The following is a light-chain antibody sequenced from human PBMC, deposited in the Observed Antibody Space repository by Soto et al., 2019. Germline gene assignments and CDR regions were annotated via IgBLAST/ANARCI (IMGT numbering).Light chain of an antibody. CDR2: EVS. J-gene: IGKJ2*01. CDR1: QSLLHRNGKTY. CDR3: MESLRLPYT. Sequence: DIVLTQSPHSLSVSPGQPASISCKSSQSLLHRNGKTYLYWFLQKPGQPPHLLIYEVSNRFSGVPDRFSGSGSGTDFTLKISRVETDDVGTYYCMESLRLPYTFGQGTKLEIK. V-gene: IGKV2D-29*01.